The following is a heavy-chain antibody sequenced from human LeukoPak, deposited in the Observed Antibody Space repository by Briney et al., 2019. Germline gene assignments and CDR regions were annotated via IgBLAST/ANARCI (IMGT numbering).Heavy chain of an antibody. J-gene: IGHJ6*03. Sequence: KSSETLSLTCAVYGGSFSGFYWSWIRQPAGKGLEWIGRIYTSGSTNYNPSLKSRVTISVDTSKNQFSLKLSSVTAADTAVYYCAREQGSGYCSSTSCYFAYYYYYYMDVWGKGTTVTISS. CDR3: AREQGSGYCSSTSCYFAYYYYYYMDV. CDR1: GGSFSGFY. CDR2: IYTSGST. D-gene: IGHD2-2*03. V-gene: IGHV4-4*07.